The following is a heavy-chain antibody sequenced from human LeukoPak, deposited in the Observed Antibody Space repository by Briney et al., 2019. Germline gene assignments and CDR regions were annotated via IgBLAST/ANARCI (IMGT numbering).Heavy chain of an antibody. V-gene: IGHV3-23*01. CDR1: GFTFSSYA. Sequence: QPGGSLRLSCAASGFTFSSYAMSWVRQAPGKGLEWVSAISGSGGSTYYADSVKGRFTISRDNSKNTLYLQMNSLRAEDTAVYYCAKDKGAVGAILGGYFDYWGQGTLVTVSS. CDR2: ISGSGGST. D-gene: IGHD1-26*01. J-gene: IGHJ4*02. CDR3: AKDKGAVGAILGGYFDY.